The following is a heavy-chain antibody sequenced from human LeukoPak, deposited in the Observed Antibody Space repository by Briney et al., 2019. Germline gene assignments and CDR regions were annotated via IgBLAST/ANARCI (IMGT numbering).Heavy chain of an antibody. Sequence: GGSLRLSCATSGFAFSSYWVTWVRQVPGKGLEWVANINREGNEKYYVDSVKGRLTISRDNAKNSVDLQMDSLRVEDTAVYYCARVGTWELQRVFDFWGQGTLVTVSS. V-gene: IGHV3-7*01. J-gene: IGHJ4*02. CDR1: GFAFSSYW. CDR2: INREGNEK. D-gene: IGHD4-23*01. CDR3: ARVGTWELQRVFDF.